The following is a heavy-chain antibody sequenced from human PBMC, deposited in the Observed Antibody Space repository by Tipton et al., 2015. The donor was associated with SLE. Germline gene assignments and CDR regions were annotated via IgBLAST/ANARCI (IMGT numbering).Heavy chain of an antibody. V-gene: IGHV4-38-2*02. CDR1: GYSISSGYY. D-gene: IGHD1-26*01. CDR2: IYHSGST. CDR3: AREWELLQDGMDV. J-gene: IGHJ6*02. Sequence: TLSLTCAVSGYSISSGYYWGWIRQPPGKGLEWIGSIYHSGSTYYNPSLKSRVTISVDTSKNQISLKLSSVTAADTAVYYCAREWELLQDGMDVWGQGTTVTVSS.